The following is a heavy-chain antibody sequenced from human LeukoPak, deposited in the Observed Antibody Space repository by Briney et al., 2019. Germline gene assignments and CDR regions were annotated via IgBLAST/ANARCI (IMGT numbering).Heavy chain of an antibody. CDR3: ARGFRTHP. V-gene: IGHV4-30-2*01. CDR1: GGSISSGGYS. Sequence: SQTLSLTCAVSGGSISSGGYSWSWIRQPPGKGLEWIGYIYHSGSTYYNPSLKSRVTISVDRSKNQFSLKLSSVTAADTAVYYCARGFRTHPWGQGTLVTVSS. D-gene: IGHD2-2*01. J-gene: IGHJ5*02. CDR2: IYHSGST.